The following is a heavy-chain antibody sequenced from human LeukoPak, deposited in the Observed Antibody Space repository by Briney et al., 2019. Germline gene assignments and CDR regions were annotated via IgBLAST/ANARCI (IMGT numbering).Heavy chain of an antibody. J-gene: IGHJ2*01. CDR2: IYYSGST. CDR3: ARNALYWYFDL. CDR1: GGSISSYY. V-gene: IGHV4-59*08. Sequence: SETLSLTCTVSGGSISSYYWSWIRQPPGKVLEWIGYIYYSGSTNYNPSLKSRVTISVDTSKNQFSLKLSSVTAADTAVYYCARNALYWYFDLWGRGTLVTVSS.